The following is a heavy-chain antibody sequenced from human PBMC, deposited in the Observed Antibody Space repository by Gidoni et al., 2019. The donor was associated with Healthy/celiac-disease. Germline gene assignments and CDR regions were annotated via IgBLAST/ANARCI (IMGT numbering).Heavy chain of an antibody. V-gene: IGHV3-11*06. D-gene: IGHD1-26*01. CDR1: GFTFSDYY. CDR3: AREKSGSYSYYYYYYGMDV. CDR2: ISSSSSYT. J-gene: IGHJ6*02. Sequence: QVQLVESGGGLVKPGGSLRLSCAASGFTFSDYYMSWIRQAPGKGLEWVSYISSSSSYTNDADSVKGRFTISRDNAKNSLYLQMNSLRAEDTAVYYCAREKSGSYSYYYYYYGMDVWGQGTTVTVSS.